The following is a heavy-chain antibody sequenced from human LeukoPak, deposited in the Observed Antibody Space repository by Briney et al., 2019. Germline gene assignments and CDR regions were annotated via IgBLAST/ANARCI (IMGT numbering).Heavy chain of an antibody. Sequence: SETLSLTCTVSGGSISSYYWSWIRQPPGKGLEWIGYIYYSGSTNYNPSLKSRVTISVDTSKNQFSLKLSSVTAADTAVYYCARGDYGGNFYWYFDLWGRGTLVTVSS. J-gene: IGHJ2*01. CDR3: ARGDYGGNFYWYFDL. CDR1: GGSISSYY. D-gene: IGHD4-23*01. CDR2: IYYSGST. V-gene: IGHV4-59*01.